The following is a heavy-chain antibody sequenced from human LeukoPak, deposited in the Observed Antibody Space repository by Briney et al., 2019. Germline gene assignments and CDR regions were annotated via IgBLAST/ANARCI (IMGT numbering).Heavy chain of an antibody. CDR1: GGSISSKNYY. CDR2: IYCSGST. V-gene: IGHV4-39*01. D-gene: IGHD5-12*01. J-gene: IGHJ4*02. CDR3: ARHRVVATIDNFDY. Sequence: SETLSLTCTVSGGSISSKNYYWGWIRQPPGKGLEWIVSIYCSGSTYHNPSLKSRVTISVDTSKNQFSLKLSSVTAADTAVYYCARHRVVATIDNFDYWGQGTLVTVSS.